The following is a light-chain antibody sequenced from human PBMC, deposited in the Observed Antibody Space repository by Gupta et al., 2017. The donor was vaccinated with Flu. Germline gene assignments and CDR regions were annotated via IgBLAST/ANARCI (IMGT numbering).Light chain of an antibody. CDR2: DDR. CDR3: QVWDTNSDHWV. CDR1: NIGSIS. V-gene: IGLV3-21*02. J-gene: IGLJ3*02. Sequence: GQTARGTWGGNNIGSISVHWYQQRQGQAPVRVICDDRDRPSGIPDRFSGSNSGNTATLTNSRVEAGDEADYYCQVWDTNSDHWVFGGGTKLTVL.